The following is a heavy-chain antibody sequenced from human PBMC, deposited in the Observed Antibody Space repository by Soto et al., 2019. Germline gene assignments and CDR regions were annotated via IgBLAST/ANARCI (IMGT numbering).Heavy chain of an antibody. CDR2: ISSSSSYI. D-gene: IGHD3-3*01. V-gene: IGHV3-21*01. Sequence: EVQLVESGGGLVKPGGSPRLSCAASGFTFSSYSMNWVRQAPGKGLEWVSSISSSSSYIYYADSEKGRFTISRDNAKNSLYLQMNSLRAEDTAVYYCARGYDFWSGSLPWGQGTMVTVSS. CDR1: GFTFSSYS. J-gene: IGHJ3*01. CDR3: ARGYDFWSGSLP.